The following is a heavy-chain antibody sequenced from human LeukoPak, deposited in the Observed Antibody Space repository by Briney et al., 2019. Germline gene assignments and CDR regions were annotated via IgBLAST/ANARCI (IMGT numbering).Heavy chain of an antibody. CDR1: GFTFSSYA. V-gene: IGHV3-30-3*01. CDR2: ISYDGSNK. J-gene: IGHJ4*02. Sequence: GGSLRLSCAASGFTFSSYAMHWVRQAPGKGLEWVAVISYDGSNKYYADSVKGRFTISRDNSKSTLYLQMNSLRAEDTAVYYCARGPSSSWDYFDYWGQGTLVTVSS. CDR3: ARGPSSSWDYFDY. D-gene: IGHD6-13*01.